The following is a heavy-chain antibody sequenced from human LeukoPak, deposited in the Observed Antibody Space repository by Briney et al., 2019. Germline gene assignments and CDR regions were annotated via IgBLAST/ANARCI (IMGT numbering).Heavy chain of an antibody. CDR2: TSDRGDYT. J-gene: IGHJ4*02. CDR3: AKKAQYNGNYPLDY. D-gene: IGHD1-26*01. V-gene: IGHV3-23*01. CDR1: GFTLTSYS. Sequence: PGGSLRLSCAASGFTLTSYSMSWVRQAPGKGLEWVSGTSDRGDYTYYAGSVKGRFTISRDNSKNTLYLQMNSLRAEDTALYFCAKKAQYNGNYPLDYWGQGTLVTVSS.